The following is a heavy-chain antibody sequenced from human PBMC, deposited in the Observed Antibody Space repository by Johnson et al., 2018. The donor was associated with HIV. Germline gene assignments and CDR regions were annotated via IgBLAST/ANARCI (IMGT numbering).Heavy chain of an antibody. CDR2: ISWNSGSI. CDR3: ARERWWYYDSSGDVAFDI. J-gene: IGHJ3*02. CDR1: GFTFDHYA. V-gene: IGHV3-9*01. Sequence: VQLVESGGRVVQPGRSLRLSCAASGFTFDHYAMHWVRLAPGKGLEWVSGISWNSGSIDYADSVKGRFTISRDNAKDSLFLQMNTLRAEDTALYCCARERWWYYDSSGDVAFDIWGQGTMVSVSS. D-gene: IGHD3-22*01.